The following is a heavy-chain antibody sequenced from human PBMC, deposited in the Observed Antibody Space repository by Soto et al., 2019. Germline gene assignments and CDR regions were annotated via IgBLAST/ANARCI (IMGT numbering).Heavy chain of an antibody. Sequence: QVQLQQWGAGLLKPSETLSLTCAVYGGSFSGYYWSWIRQPPGKGLEWIGEINHSGSTNYNPSLKSRVTISVDTSKNQFSLKLSSVTAADTAVYYCAREGSGSRYYYYYYMDVWGKGTTVTVSS. CDR1: GGSFSGYY. V-gene: IGHV4-34*01. CDR2: INHSGST. D-gene: IGHD3-10*01. J-gene: IGHJ6*03. CDR3: AREGSGSRYYYYYYMDV.